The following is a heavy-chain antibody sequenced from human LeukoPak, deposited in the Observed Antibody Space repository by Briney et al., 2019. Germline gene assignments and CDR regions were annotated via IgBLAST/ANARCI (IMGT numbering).Heavy chain of an antibody. Sequence: SETLSLTCTVSGGSISSSYCSWIRQPPGEGLEWIGYFYYSGATNYNPSLQSRVTISVDTSKTQLSLKMTSMTAADTAVYYCARNGDFWGQGTLVTVSS. D-gene: IGHD2-8*01. V-gene: IGHV4-59*08. CDR1: GGSISSSY. CDR2: FYYSGAT. CDR3: ARNGDF. J-gene: IGHJ4*02.